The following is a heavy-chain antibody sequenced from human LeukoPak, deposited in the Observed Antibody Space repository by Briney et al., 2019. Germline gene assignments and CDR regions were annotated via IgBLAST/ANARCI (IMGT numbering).Heavy chain of an antibody. V-gene: IGHV3-23*01. Sequence: GGSLRLSCAASGFAFSSYNMNWVRQAPGKGLEWVSAISGSGGSTYYADSVKGRFTISRDNSKNTLYLQMNSLRAEDTAVYYCAKEEAIFGVVIGFDYWGQGTLVTVSS. D-gene: IGHD3-3*01. CDR3: AKEEAIFGVVIGFDY. CDR1: GFAFSSYN. CDR2: ISGSGGST. J-gene: IGHJ4*02.